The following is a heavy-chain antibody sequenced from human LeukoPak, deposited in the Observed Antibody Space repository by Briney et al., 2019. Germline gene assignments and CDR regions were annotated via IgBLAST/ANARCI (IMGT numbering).Heavy chain of an antibody. CDR2: IYPGDSDT. D-gene: IGHD2-21*02. Sequence: GESLKISCKGSGYSFTSYWIGWVRQMPGKGLEWMGIIYPGDSDTRYSPSFQGQVTISADKSISTAYLQWSSLKASDTAMYYCARLWHIVVVTANDAFDIWGQGTMVTVSS. CDR3: ARLWHIVVVTANDAFDI. V-gene: IGHV5-51*01. CDR1: GYSFTSYW. J-gene: IGHJ3*02.